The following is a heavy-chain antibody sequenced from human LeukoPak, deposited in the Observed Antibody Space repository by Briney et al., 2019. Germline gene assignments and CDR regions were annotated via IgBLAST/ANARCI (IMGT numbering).Heavy chain of an antibody. CDR2: VYIRGDS. J-gene: IGHJ4*02. CDR1: TDTFSVSGYY. V-gene: IGHV4-39*01. D-gene: IGHD3-10*01. Sequence: SESLSLTCIVATDTFSVSGYYWGWIRQPPGRGLEWIASVYIRGDSYYNPALESRVTIYVDTSKSKFSLTLRSVTAAYTAVYYCARRLGSSIEYWGQGTLVTVSS. CDR3: ARRLGSSIEY.